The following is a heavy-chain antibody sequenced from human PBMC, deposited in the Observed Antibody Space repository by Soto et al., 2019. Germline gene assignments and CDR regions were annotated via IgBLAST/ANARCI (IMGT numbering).Heavy chain of an antibody. J-gene: IGHJ3*02. V-gene: IGHV4-34*01. CDR3: ARDHRVLDAFDI. CDR1: GGSFSGYY. Sequence: SETLSLTCAVYGGSFSGYYWSWIRQPPGKGLEWIGEINHSGSTNYNPSLKSRVTISVDTSKNQFSLKLSSVTAADTAVYYCARDHRVLDAFDIWGQGTMVT. CDR2: INHSGST. D-gene: IGHD1-1*01.